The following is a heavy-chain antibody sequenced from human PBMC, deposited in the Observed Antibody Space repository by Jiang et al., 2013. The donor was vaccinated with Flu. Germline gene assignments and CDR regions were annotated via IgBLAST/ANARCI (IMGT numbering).Heavy chain of an antibody. CDR2: ISYDGSNK. Sequence: VQLVESGGGVVQPGRSLRLSCAASGFTFSSYGMHWVRQAPGKGLEWVAVISYDGSNKYYADSVKGRFTISRDNSKNTLYLQMNSLRAEDTAVYYCAKNRAIVVVTAIYYFDYWAREPWSPSPQ. V-gene: IGHV3-30*18. D-gene: IGHD2-21*02. CDR3: AKNRAIVVVTAIYYFDY. J-gene: IGHJ4*02. CDR1: GFTFSSYG.